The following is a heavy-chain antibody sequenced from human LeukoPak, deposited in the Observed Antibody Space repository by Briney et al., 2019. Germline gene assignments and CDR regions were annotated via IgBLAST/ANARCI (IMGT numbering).Heavy chain of an antibody. V-gene: IGHV4-39*01. CDR3: ARHYPPTGYYYYYMDV. J-gene: IGHJ6*03. CDR2: IYYSGST. D-gene: IGHD3-9*01. Sequence: SETLSLTCTVSGGSISSSSYYWGWIRQPPGKGLEWIGSIYYSGSTYYNPSLKSRVTISVDTSKNQFSLKLSSVTAADTAVYYCARHYPPTGYYYYYMDVWGKGTTVTISS. CDR1: GGSISSSSYY.